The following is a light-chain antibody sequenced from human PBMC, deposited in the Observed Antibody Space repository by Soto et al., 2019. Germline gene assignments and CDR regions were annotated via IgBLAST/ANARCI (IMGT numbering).Light chain of an antibody. CDR1: QSVSSY. V-gene: IGKV3-11*01. CDR3: QQRSNRPLT. Sequence: EIVLTQSPATLSLSPGERATLSCRASQSVSSYLAWYQQKPGQAPRLLIYDASNRATGIPARFSGSGSGTDVTLTISSLEPEDFAVYFCQQRSNRPLTFGGGTKVEIK. J-gene: IGKJ4*01. CDR2: DAS.